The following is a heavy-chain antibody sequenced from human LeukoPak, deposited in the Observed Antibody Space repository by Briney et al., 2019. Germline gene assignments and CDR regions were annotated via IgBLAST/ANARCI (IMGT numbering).Heavy chain of an antibody. CDR1: GGSISSGGYY. J-gene: IGHJ4*02. Sequence: SETLSLTCTVSGGSISSGGYYWSWIRQHPGQGLEWIGYIYYSGSTYYNPSLKSRVTISVDTSKNQFSLKLSSVTAADTAVYYCASTPYDYVWGSYRYAMYVDYWGQGALVTVSS. D-gene: IGHD3-16*02. CDR2: IYYSGST. V-gene: IGHV4-31*03. CDR3: ASTPYDYVWGSYRYAMYVDY.